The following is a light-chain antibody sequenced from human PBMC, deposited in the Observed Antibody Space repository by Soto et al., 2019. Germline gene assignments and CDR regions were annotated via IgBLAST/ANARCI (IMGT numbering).Light chain of an antibody. CDR2: DAS. V-gene: IGKV3-11*01. CDR1: QSVSSY. J-gene: IGKJ3*01. CDR3: QQRSNWPTLYT. Sequence: EIVLTQSPATLSLSPGERATLSCRASQSVSSYLAWYQQKPGQAPRLLIYDASNRATGIPARFSGSGSGTDFTLTIHSLEPEDFAVYYCQQRSNWPTLYTFGPGNKVDI.